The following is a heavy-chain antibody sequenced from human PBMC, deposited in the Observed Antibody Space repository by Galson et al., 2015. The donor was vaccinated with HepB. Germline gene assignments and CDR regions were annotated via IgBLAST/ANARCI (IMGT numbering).Heavy chain of an antibody. J-gene: IGHJ4*02. V-gene: IGHV3-33*08. CDR2: IWYDGSNK. CDR1: GFTFSSYG. CDR3: ARDSGWYSFFSY. D-gene: IGHD6-19*01. Sequence: SLRLSCAASGFTFSSYGMHWVRQAPGKGLEWVAVIWYDGSNKYYADSVKGRFTISRDNSKNTLYLQMNSLRAEDTAVYYCARDSGWYSFFSYWGQGTLVTVSS.